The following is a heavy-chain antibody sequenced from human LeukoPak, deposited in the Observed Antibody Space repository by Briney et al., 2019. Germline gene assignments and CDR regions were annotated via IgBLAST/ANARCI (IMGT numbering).Heavy chain of an antibody. V-gene: IGHV1-46*01. CDR3: ARDPPTDSSGYRFDP. CDR2: INTRGGST. Sequence: ASVKVSCKASGYTFTSYDINWVRQATGQGLEWMGIINTRGGSTSYAQKFQGRVTMTRDMSTSTVYMELSSLRSEDTAVYFCARDPPTDSSGYRFDPWGQGTLVTVSS. CDR1: GYTFTSYD. D-gene: IGHD3-22*01. J-gene: IGHJ5*02.